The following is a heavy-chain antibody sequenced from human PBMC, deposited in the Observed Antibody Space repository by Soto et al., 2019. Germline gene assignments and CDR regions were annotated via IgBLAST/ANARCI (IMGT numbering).Heavy chain of an antibody. CDR1: GFTFSSYA. Sequence: PGGSLRLSCAASGFTFSSYAMHWVRQAPGKGLEWVAVISYDGSNKYYADSVKGRFTISRDNSKNTLYLQMNSLRAEDTAVYYCARDFRLGLPVNWGQGTLVTVSS. CDR2: ISYDGSNK. CDR3: ARDFRLGLPVN. D-gene: IGHD1-7*01. V-gene: IGHV3-30-3*01. J-gene: IGHJ4*02.